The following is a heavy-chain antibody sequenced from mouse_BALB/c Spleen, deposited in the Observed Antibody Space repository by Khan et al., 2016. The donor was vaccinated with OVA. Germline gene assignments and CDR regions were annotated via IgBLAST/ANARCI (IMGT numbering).Heavy chain of an antibody. J-gene: IGHJ3*01. CDR3: ANYYGSRFAS. Sequence: EVKLMESGPGLVKPSQSLSLTCTVTGYSITSDYAWNWIRQFPGNKLEWMGYISYSGSTSYNPSLKSRISITRDTSKTQFFLQLNSVTTEDTATYYCANYYGSRFASCGQGSLVTVSA. D-gene: IGHD1-1*01. V-gene: IGHV3-2*02. CDR2: ISYSGST. CDR1: GYSITSDYA.